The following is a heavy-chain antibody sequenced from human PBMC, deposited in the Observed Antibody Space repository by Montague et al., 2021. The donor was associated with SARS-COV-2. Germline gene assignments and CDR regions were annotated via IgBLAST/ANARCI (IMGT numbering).Heavy chain of an antibody. J-gene: IGHJ1*01. Sequence: ETLSLTCTVSGDSVNNNKNYWGWNRQPQGKERDWIGSNYHDGSTYYNLSIWSRITMSVDTAKNQFSLRLTSVTAADTAVYDCAHRGGLGAFWGQGTLVTVSS. D-gene: IGHD3-10*01. CDR3: AHRGGLGAF. CDR2: NYHDGST. CDR1: GDSVNNNKNY. V-gene: IGHV4-39*01.